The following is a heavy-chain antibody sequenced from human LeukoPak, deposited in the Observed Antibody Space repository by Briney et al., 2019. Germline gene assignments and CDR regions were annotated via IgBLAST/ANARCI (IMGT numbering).Heavy chain of an antibody. V-gene: IGHV1-18*01. CDR3: ARDLASDTIIPYYFDY. D-gene: IGHD3-10*01. CDR1: GYTFTSYG. CDR2: ISAYNGNT. J-gene: IGHJ4*02. Sequence: GASVKVSCKASGYTFTSYGISWVRQAPGQGLEWMGWISAYNGNTNYAQKLQGRVTMTTDKSTSTAYMELSSLRSEDTAVYYCARDLASDTIIPYYFDYWGQGTLVTVSS.